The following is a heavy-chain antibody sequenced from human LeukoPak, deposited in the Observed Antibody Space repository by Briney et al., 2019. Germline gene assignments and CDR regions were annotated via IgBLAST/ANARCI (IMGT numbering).Heavy chain of an antibody. D-gene: IGHD2-8*01. J-gene: IGHJ1*01. V-gene: IGHV1-69*13. Sequence: SVKVSCKASGYTFTSYGISWVRQAPGQGLEWMGGIIPILGTPSYAQKFQGRVSITADESTSTAYMELTSLRFEDTAVYYCARGALGVREYFQHWGQGTLVSVSS. CDR3: ARGALGVREYFQH. CDR1: GYTFTSYG. CDR2: IIPILGTP.